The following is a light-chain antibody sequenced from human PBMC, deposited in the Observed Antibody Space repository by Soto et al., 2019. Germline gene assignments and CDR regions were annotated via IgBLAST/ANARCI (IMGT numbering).Light chain of an antibody. V-gene: IGLV2-8*01. CDR1: SSDVGGYHY. Sequence: QSVLTQPPSASESPRQSVTISCTGTSSDVGGYHYVCWYQHHPGRAPKLLIYEVEKRPPGAPGRFSGSKSGNTASLPVSGLQADDEADYSRLSYGGSNNYVFGTGTKVTV. CDR3: LSYGGSNNYV. J-gene: IGLJ1*01. CDR2: EVE.